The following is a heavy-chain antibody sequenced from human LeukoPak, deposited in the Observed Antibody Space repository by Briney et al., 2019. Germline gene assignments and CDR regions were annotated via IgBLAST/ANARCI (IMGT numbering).Heavy chain of an antibody. D-gene: IGHD2/OR15-2a*01. CDR1: GIYFSPLATC. CDR3: ARTIGPDVLDI. V-gene: IGHV2-70*11. CDR2: IDWDDDE. J-gene: IGHJ3*02. Sequence: PGPSLRLPTQTPTLTFSSSGIYFSPLATCVNWARQPPGRALEWLARIDWDDDEYYNRSLKTRLTISKDTSKNQVVLTMTNMDPVDTASYFCARTIGPDVLDIWGQGTMVTVSS.